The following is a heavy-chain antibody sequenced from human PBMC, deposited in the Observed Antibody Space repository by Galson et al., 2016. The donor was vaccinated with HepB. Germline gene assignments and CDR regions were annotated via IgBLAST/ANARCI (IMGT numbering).Heavy chain of an antibody. CDR2: IKHDGSEK. Sequence: SLRLSCAASGFIFSSYWMSWVRQAPGKGLEWVANIKHDGSEKYYVDSVKGRFTISRDNSKSTLFLQMNSLRAEDTAVYYCAKDFREVGTTVWYFDLWGRGTLVSVSS. CDR1: GFIFSSYW. D-gene: IGHD1-26*01. J-gene: IGHJ2*01. V-gene: IGHV3-7*03. CDR3: AKDFREVGTTVWYFDL.